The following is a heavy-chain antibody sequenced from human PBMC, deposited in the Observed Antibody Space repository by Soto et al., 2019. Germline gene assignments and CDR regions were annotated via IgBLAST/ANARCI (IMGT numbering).Heavy chain of an antibody. CDR3: AHKGGRGAAMDV. V-gene: IGHV2-5*02. Sequence: QITLKESGPTLVKPTQTLTLTCTFSGFSVSTSGVGVAWIRKPPGKALEWLALIYWDDDKRYSPFLQSRVTITKDTSKNQVVLTMTNMDPVDTATYYCAHKGGRGAAMDVWGQGTTVTVSS. J-gene: IGHJ6*02. CDR1: GFSVSTSGVG. D-gene: IGHD2-15*01. CDR2: IYWDDDK.